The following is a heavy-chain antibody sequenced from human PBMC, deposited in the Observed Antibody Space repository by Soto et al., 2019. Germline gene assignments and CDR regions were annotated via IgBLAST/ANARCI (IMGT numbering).Heavy chain of an antibody. CDR2: IIPIFGTA. V-gene: IGHV1-69*13. CDR3: ARERAGYSLGEYYYYGMDV. Sequence: GASVKVSCKASGGTFSSYAISWVLQAPGQGLEWMGGIIPIFGTANYAQKFQGRVTITADESTSTAYMELSSLRSEDTAVYYCARERAGYSLGEYYYYGMDVWGQGTTVTVSS. CDR1: GGTFSSYA. D-gene: IGHD5-18*01. J-gene: IGHJ6*02.